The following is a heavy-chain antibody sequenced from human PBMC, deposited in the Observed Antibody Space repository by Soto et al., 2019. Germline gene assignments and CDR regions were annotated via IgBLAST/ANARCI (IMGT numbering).Heavy chain of an antibody. Sequence: VGSLRLSCAASGISFSNTWMHWVRQVPGKGLVWVAYINSDGTTTTYADSVRGRFTISRDNAKNTVYLQMNSLRAEDTALYCCTTDGSYAQYDWGQGTAVTVSS. CDR1: GISFSNTW. J-gene: IGHJ6*02. V-gene: IGHV3-74*01. CDR3: TTDGSYAQYD. D-gene: IGHD2-2*01. CDR2: INSDGTTT.